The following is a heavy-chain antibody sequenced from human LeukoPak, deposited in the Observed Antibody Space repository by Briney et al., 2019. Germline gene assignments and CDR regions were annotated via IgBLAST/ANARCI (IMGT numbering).Heavy chain of an antibody. CDR1: GGSISRYY. Sequence: SETLSFTCTVYGGSISRYYWSWIRQSPGEGLGWIGYIYYSGSTNYNPSLKSRVTISVDTSKNQFSLKLSSVTAAGTAVYYCARDSGRGHWFDPWGQGTLVTVSS. CDR2: IYYSGST. CDR3: ARDSGRGHWFDP. J-gene: IGHJ5*02. V-gene: IGHV4-59*01. D-gene: IGHD5-12*01.